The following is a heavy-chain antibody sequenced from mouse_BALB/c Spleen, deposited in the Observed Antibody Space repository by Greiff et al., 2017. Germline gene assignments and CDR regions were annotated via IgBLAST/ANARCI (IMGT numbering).Heavy chain of an antibody. V-gene: IGHV5-4*02. CDR2: ISDGGSYT. D-gene: IGHD1-1*01. Sequence: EVMLVESGGGLVKPGGSLKLSCAASGFTFSSYAMYWVRQTPEKRLEWVATISDGGSYTYYPDSVKGRFTISRDNAKNNLYLQMSSLKSEDTAMYYCARDSYYYGSNHYAMDYWGQGTSVTVSS. CDR3: ARDSYYYGSNHYAMDY. J-gene: IGHJ4*01. CDR1: GFTFSSYA.